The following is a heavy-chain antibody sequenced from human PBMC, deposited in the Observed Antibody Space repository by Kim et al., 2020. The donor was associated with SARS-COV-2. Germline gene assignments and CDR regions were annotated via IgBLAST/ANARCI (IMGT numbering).Heavy chain of an antibody. CDR3: ARGNWRGGYYYYGMDV. Sequence: ASVKVSCKSSGYTFTSYGISWVRQAPGQGLEWMGWISAYNGNTNYAQKLQGRVTMTTDTSTSTAYMELRSLRSDDTAVYYCARGNWRGGYYYYGMDVWGQGTTVTVSS. CDR1: GYTFTSYG. CDR2: ISAYNGNT. J-gene: IGHJ6*02. D-gene: IGHD3-16*01. V-gene: IGHV1-18*01.